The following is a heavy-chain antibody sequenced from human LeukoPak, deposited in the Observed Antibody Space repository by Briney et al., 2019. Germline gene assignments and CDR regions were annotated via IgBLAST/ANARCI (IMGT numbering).Heavy chain of an antibody. CDR2: ISYDGSNK. V-gene: IGHV3-30*18. J-gene: IGHJ4*02. CDR3: AKIIAAADYFDY. CDR1: GFTFSSYG. Sequence: GGSLRLSCAASGFTFSSYGMHWVRQAPGKGLEWVAVISYDGSNKYYADSVKGRFTISRDNSKNTLYLQMNSLRAEDTAVYYCAKIIAAADYFDYWGQGTLVTVSS. D-gene: IGHD6-13*01.